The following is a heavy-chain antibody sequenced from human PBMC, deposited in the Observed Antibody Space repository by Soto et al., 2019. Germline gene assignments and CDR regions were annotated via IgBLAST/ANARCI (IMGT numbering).Heavy chain of an antibody. CDR2: IYWDDDK. CDR1: GFSLSARPVA. CDR3: VHRAGIDGNWNGGYFDY. J-gene: IGHJ4*02. Sequence: QITLRESGPTRVKPTQTLTLTCTFSGFSLSARPVAVGWIRQPPGKALEQLALIYWDDDKRYSPSLMSRLTITKDTSKNQVGLTMTNMDPLDTAIYYCVHRAGIDGNWNGGYFDYWGQGALVTVSS. V-gene: IGHV2-5*02. D-gene: IGHD1-1*01.